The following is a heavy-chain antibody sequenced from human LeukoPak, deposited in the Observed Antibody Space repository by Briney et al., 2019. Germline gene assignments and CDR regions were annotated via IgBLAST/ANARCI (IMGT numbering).Heavy chain of an antibody. J-gene: IGHJ4*02. Sequence: GGSLRLSCAASGFTFSSYAMSWVRQAPGKGLEWVSAISGSGGSTYYADSVKGRFTISRDNSKNTLYLQMNSLRAEDTAVYYCACSSGRFRTHFDYWGQGTLVTVSS. D-gene: IGHD2-15*01. CDR3: ACSSGRFRTHFDY. V-gene: IGHV3-23*01. CDR2: ISGSGGST. CDR1: GFTFSSYA.